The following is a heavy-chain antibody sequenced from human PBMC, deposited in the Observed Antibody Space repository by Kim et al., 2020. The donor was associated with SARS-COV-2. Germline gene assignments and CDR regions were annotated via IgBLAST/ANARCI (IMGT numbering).Heavy chain of an antibody. Sequence: ASVKVSCKASGYTFTGYYIHWVRQAPGQGLEWMGWINPNSGDTDYAQDFQGRVTMTRDTSITTAYMEMSSLTSDDTAVYFCVRGLKSGGYWGQGTLGTVS. D-gene: IGHD1-26*01. CDR1: GYTFTGYY. CDR3: VRGLKSGGY. J-gene: IGHJ4*02. V-gene: IGHV1-2*02. CDR2: INPNSGDT.